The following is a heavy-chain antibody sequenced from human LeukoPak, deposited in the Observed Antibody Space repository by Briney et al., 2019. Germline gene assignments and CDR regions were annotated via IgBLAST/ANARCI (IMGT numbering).Heavy chain of an antibody. V-gene: IGHV3-21*04. D-gene: IGHD2-21*01. J-gene: IGHJ4*02. CDR1: GFTFSSYS. Sequence: GGSLRLSCAASGFTFSSYSMNWVRQAPGKGLEWVSYISSSSGYIYYADSLQGRFTISRDNSKNTLHLQMNNVRAEDTALYYCMKLPTMIIVIDTDFEYWGQGAQVTVSS. CDR3: MKLPTMIIVIDTDFEY. CDR2: ISSSSGYI.